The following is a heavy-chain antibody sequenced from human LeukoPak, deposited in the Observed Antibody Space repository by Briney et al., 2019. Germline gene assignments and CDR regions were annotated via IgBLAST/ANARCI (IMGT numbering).Heavy chain of an antibody. CDR3: ATPSWDCSSTSCYFDY. Sequence: GGSLRLSCAASGFTFSSYGMHWVRQAPGKGLEWVAVIWYDGSNKYYADTVKGRFTISRDNSKNTLYLQMNSLRAEDTAVYYWATPSWDCSSTSCYFDYWGQGTLVTVSS. V-gene: IGHV3-33*01. J-gene: IGHJ4*02. D-gene: IGHD2-2*01. CDR1: GFTFSSYG. CDR2: IWYDGSNK.